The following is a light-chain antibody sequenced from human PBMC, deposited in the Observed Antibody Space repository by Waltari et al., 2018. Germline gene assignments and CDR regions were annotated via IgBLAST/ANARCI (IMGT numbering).Light chain of an antibody. J-gene: IGLJ2*01. V-gene: IGLV3-19*01. CDR1: SLRNYY. Sequence: SSELTQDPAVSVALGQTVRITCQGDSLRNYYASWYQQKPGQAPILVIYGKNNRPSGIPDRVSVSSSGNTASLTITVAQAEDEADYYCNSRDSSGNHYVVFGGGTKLTVL. CDR3: NSRDSSGNHYVV. CDR2: GKN.